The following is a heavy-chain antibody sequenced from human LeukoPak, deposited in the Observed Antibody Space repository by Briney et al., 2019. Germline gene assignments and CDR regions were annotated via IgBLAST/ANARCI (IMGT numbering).Heavy chain of an antibody. V-gene: IGHV1-18*01. CDR1: GYTFTSYG. CDR3: ASGYCSGGSCYSGHYYYYGMDV. CDR2: ISAYNGNT. J-gene: IGHJ6*02. D-gene: IGHD2-15*01. Sequence: GASVKVSCKASGYTFTSYGISWVRQAPGQGLGWMGWISAYNGNTNYAQKFQGRVTITADESTSTAYMELSSLRSEDTAVYYCASGYCSGGSCYSGHYYYYGMDVWGQGTTVTVSS.